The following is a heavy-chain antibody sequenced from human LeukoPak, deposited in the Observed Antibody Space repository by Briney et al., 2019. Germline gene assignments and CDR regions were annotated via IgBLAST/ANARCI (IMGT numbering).Heavy chain of an antibody. J-gene: IGHJ4*02. CDR3: AISNTVGADLSFNS. Sequence: SETLSLTCTVSRGSISSYYWSWIRQPPGKGLEWIGYIYYNGRTNYNPSLKSRFTISVDTSRNQFSLKLSSVTAADTAVYYCAISNTVGADLSFNSWGQGTLVTVSS. CDR1: RGSISSYY. D-gene: IGHD1-26*01. CDR2: IYYNGRT. V-gene: IGHV4-59*01.